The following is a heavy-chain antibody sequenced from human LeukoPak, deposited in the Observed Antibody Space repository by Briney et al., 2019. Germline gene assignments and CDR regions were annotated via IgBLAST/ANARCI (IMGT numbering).Heavy chain of an antibody. CDR3: ARDDDYGDAIISFDY. D-gene: IGHD4-17*01. Sequence: PGGSLRLSCAASGFTFSSYEMNWVRQAPGKGLEWVSYISSSGSTIYYADSVKGRFTISRDNAKNSLYLQMNSLRAEDTALYYCARDDDYGDAIISFDYWGQGTLVTVSS. CDR1: GFTFSSYE. J-gene: IGHJ4*02. CDR2: ISSSGSTI. V-gene: IGHV3-48*03.